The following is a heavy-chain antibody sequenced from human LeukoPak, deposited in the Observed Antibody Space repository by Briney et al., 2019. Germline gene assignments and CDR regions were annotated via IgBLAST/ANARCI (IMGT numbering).Heavy chain of an antibody. CDR1: GYSFTSYW. Sequence: GESLKISCKGSGYSFTSYWIGWVRQMPGKGLEWMGIIYPGDSDTRHSPSFQGQVTISADKSIATAYLQWSSLKASDTAMYYCARRGFCSGGSCYSHAFDFWGQGTMVTVSS. D-gene: IGHD2-15*01. J-gene: IGHJ3*01. CDR3: ARRGFCSGGSCYSHAFDF. CDR2: IYPGDSDT. V-gene: IGHV5-51*01.